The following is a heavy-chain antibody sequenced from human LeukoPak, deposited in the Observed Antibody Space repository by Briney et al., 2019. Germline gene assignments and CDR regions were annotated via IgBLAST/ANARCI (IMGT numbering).Heavy chain of an antibody. V-gene: IGHV4-39*01. CDR3: AVGPLGYCSSTSCYPRYYYYYGMDV. CDR2: IYYSGST. Sequence: PSETLSLTCTVSGGSISSSSYYWGWIRQPPGKGLEWIGSIYYSGSTYYNPSLKSRVTISVDTSKNQFSLKLSSVTAADTAVYYCAVGPLGYCSSTSCYPRYYYYYGMDVWGQGTTVTVSS. CDR1: GGSISSSSYY. J-gene: IGHJ6*02. D-gene: IGHD2-2*01.